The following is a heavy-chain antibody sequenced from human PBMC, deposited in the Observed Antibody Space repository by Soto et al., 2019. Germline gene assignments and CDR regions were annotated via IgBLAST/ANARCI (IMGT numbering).Heavy chain of an antibody. J-gene: IGHJ4*02. Sequence: PSETLSLTCTVSGGSISSGDYYWSWIRQPPGKGLEWIGYIYYSGSTYYNPSLKSRVTISVDTSKNQFSLKLSSVTAADTAVYYCARETYYDFWSGYQSPYFDYWGQGTLVTISS. CDR3: ARETYYDFWSGYQSPYFDY. V-gene: IGHV4-30-4*01. D-gene: IGHD3-3*01. CDR1: GGSISSGDYY. CDR2: IYYSGST.